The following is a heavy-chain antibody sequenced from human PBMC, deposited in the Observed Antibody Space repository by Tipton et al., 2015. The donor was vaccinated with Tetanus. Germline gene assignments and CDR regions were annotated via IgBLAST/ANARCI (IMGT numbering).Heavy chain of an antibody. J-gene: IGHJ6*02. V-gene: IGHV3-48*03. Sequence: SLRLSCAASGFPFSSYEMNWVRQAPGKGLEWVSHISSGSTTIFYADSVKGRFTISRDNARNSLYLQMNSLRAEDTAVYYCARGIMDVWGRGTTVPVSS. CDR2: ISSGSTTI. D-gene: IGHD2-21*01. CDR3: ARGIMDV. CDR1: GFPFSSYE.